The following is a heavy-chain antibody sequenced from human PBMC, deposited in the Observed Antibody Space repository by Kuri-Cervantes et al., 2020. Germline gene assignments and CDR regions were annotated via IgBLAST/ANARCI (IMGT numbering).Heavy chain of an antibody. D-gene: IGHD2-2*01. Sequence: GESLKIPCAGSGFTFSSYGMHWVRQAPGKGLEWVAVISYDGSNKYYADSVKGRFTISRDNYKNTLYLQMNSLRAEDTAVYYCARGYQLLLVAAFDIWGQGTMVTVSS. CDR1: GFTFSSYG. J-gene: IGHJ3*02. CDR2: ISYDGSNK. CDR3: ARGYQLLLVAAFDI. V-gene: IGHV3-30*03.